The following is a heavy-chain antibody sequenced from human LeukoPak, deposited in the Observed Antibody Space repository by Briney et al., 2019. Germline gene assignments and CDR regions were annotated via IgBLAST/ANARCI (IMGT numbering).Heavy chain of an antibody. Sequence: SETLSLTCVVYGGSFSGYYWSWIRQPPGKGLEWIGEINHSGSTNYNPSLKSRVTISVDTSKNQFSLKLSSVTAADTAVYYCARGSYYDILTGYYYYYYYGMDVWGQGTTVTVSS. CDR3: ARGSYYDILTGYYYYYYYGMDV. CDR2: INHSGST. CDR1: GGSFSGYY. D-gene: IGHD3-9*01. V-gene: IGHV4-34*01. J-gene: IGHJ6*02.